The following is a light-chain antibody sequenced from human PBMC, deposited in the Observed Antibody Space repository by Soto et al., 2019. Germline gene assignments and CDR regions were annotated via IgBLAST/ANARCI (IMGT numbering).Light chain of an antibody. Sequence: DIQLTQSPSFLSASVGDRVTITCRASQGISNYLSWYQQKPGKAPNLLIHTASPLQTGVPSRFSGSGSGTEFTLTISSLQPEDFATYYCQQRNSYPITFGQGTRLEI. CDR1: QGISNY. V-gene: IGKV1-9*01. J-gene: IGKJ5*01. CDR2: TAS. CDR3: QQRNSYPIT.